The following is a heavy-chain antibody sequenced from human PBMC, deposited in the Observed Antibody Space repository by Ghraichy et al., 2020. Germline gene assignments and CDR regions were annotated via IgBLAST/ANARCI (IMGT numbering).Heavy chain of an antibody. V-gene: IGHV1-18*01. CDR3: ARDPDCSGGKCNPDFDY. Sequence: ASVKVSCQASGYPFSNYGITWVRQAPGQGLEWMGWISAYHGVANYAQWLQGRVTMTTDMSTNTAYMEMRSLRSDDTAVYYCARDPDCSGGKCNPDFDYWGQGTLVTVSS. CDR1: GYPFSNYG. J-gene: IGHJ4*02. CDR2: ISAYHGVA. D-gene: IGHD2-15*01.